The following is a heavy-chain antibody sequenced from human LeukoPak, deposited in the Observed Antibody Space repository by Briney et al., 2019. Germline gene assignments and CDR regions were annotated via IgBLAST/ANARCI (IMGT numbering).Heavy chain of an antibody. J-gene: IGHJ6*03. V-gene: IGHV4-61*02. CDR3: ARDGVIPAAKIYYYYYYMDV. CDR1: GGSISSGSYY. D-gene: IGHD2-2*01. CDR2: IYTSGST. Sequence: SETLSLTCTVSGGSISSGSYYWSWIRRPAGKGLEWIGRIYTSGSTNYNPSLKSRVTISVDTSKNQFSLKLSSVTAAGTAVYYCARDGVIPAAKIYYYYYYMDVWGKGTTVTVSS.